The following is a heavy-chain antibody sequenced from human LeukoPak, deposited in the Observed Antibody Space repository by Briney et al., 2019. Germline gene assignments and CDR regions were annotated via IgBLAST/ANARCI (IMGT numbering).Heavy chain of an antibody. Sequence: SETLSLTCTVSGGSISSYYWSWIRQPPGKGLEWIGYIYYSGSTNYNPSLKSRVTISVDTSKNQFSLKLSSVTAADTAVYYCARGCTVAGTIGGYFDYWGQGTLVTVSS. CDR2: IYYSGST. D-gene: IGHD6-19*01. V-gene: IGHV4-59*01. J-gene: IGHJ4*02. CDR3: ARGCTVAGTIGGYFDY. CDR1: GGSISSYY.